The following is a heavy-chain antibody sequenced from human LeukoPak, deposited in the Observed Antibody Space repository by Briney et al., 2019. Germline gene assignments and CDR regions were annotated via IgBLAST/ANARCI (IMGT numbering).Heavy chain of an antibody. CDR1: GFTFSSYA. V-gene: IGHV3-23*01. D-gene: IGHD6-13*01. Sequence: GGSLRLSCAASGFTFSSYAMTWVRQAPGRGLEWGSDTSGSGDKTYYADSVQGRFTISRDNSKNTLYLQMNSLRAEDTAVYYCAKDVSSSWYQPGAFDIWGQGTMVTVSS. CDR2: TSGSGDKT. CDR3: AKDVSSSWYQPGAFDI. J-gene: IGHJ3*02.